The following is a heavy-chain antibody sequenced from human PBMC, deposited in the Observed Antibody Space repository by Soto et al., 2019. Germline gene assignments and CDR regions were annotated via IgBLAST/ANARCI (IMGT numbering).Heavy chain of an antibody. CDR1: GGSISSGDYF. V-gene: IGHV4-30-4*01. Sequence: QVQLQESGPGLVKPSQTLSLTCTVSGGSISSGDYFWSWIRQPPRKGLEWIGYISYSGSTYYIPSLKSRVTISIDTPKNQFSLKLSSVTAADTAVYYCAREGDWNDGGRLDYWGQGTLVTVSS. CDR2: ISYSGST. D-gene: IGHD1-1*01. J-gene: IGHJ4*02. CDR3: AREGDWNDGGRLDY.